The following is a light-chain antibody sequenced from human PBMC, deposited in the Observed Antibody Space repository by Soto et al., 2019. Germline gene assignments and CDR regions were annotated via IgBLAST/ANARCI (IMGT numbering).Light chain of an antibody. Sequence: QPVLAQPASVSGAPGQSITISCTGTSSDVGGFNYVSWYQQYPGKAPKLLIYDVSNRPSGVSNRFSGSKSGNTASLTISGLQAEDEADYYCSSYTSNNTHVFGTETKVTVL. CDR2: DVS. CDR1: SSDVGGFNY. J-gene: IGLJ1*01. CDR3: SSYTSNNTHV. V-gene: IGLV2-14*03.